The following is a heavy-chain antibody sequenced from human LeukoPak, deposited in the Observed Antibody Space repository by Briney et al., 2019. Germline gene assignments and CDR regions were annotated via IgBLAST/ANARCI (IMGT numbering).Heavy chain of an antibody. V-gene: IGHV1-69*13. CDR3: ARAPNYDSSGYYAYYYGMDV. Sequence: SLTVSCKASGGTFSSYAISWVRQAPGQGLGWMGGIIPIFGTANYAQKFQGRVTITADESTSTAYMELSSLRSEDTAVYYCARAPNYDSSGYYAYYYGMDVWGQGTTVTVSS. D-gene: IGHD3-22*01. J-gene: IGHJ6*02. CDR1: GGTFSSYA. CDR2: IIPIFGTA.